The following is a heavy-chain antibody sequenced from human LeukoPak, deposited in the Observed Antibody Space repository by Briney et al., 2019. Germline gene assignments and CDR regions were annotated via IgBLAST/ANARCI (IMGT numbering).Heavy chain of an antibody. CDR1: GYTFTSYD. J-gene: IGHJ4*02. D-gene: IGHD4-17*01. Sequence: ASVKVSCKASGYTFTSYDINWVRQATGQGLEWMGWMNPNSGNTGYAQKFQGRVTMTRNTSISTAYMELSSLRSEDTAVYYCARGYYATTVTTPGYWGQGTLVTVSS. CDR3: ARGYYATTVTTPGY. V-gene: IGHV1-8*01. CDR2: MNPNSGNT.